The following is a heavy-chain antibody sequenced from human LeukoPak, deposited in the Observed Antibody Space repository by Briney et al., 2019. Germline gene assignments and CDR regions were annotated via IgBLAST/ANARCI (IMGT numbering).Heavy chain of an antibody. CDR3: ARVGRGATARSDAFDI. V-gene: IGHV3-21*01. CDR1: GFTFSSYS. Sequence: TGGSLRLSCAASGFTFSSYSMNWVRQAPGKGLEWVSSISSSSSYIYYADSVKGRFTISRDNAKNSLYLQMNSLRAEDTAVYYWARVGRGATARSDAFDIWGQGTMVTVSS. CDR2: ISSSSSYI. J-gene: IGHJ3*02. D-gene: IGHD6-6*01.